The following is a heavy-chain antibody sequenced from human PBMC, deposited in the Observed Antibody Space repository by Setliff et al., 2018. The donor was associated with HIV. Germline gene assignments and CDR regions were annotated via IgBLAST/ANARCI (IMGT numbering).Heavy chain of an antibody. J-gene: IGHJ4*02. CDR1: GFIFSDYD. CDR3: AKDKALDSSGYYFHYFDY. Sequence: GGSLRLSCAASGFIFSDYDIHWVRQAPGKGLEWVSSISSIDTYIYYADSLKGRFTISRDNAKNSLYLQMNSLRAEDTAVYYCAKDKALDSSGYYFHYFDYWGQGTLVTVSS. CDR2: ISSIDTYI. V-gene: IGHV3-21*04. D-gene: IGHD3-22*01.